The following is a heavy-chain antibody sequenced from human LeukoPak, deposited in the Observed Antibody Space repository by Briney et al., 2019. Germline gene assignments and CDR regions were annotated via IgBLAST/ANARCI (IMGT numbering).Heavy chain of an antibody. CDR2: ISSSSSYI. CDR1: GFTFSSYS. J-gene: IGHJ4*02. V-gene: IGHV3-21*01. CDR3: TRGGAVAASDY. Sequence: GGSLRLSCAASGFTFSSYSMNWVRQAPGKGLEWVSSISSSSSYIYYADSVKGRFTISRDNAKNPLYLQMNSLRAEDTAVYYCTRGGAVAASDYWGQGTLVTVSS. D-gene: IGHD6-19*01.